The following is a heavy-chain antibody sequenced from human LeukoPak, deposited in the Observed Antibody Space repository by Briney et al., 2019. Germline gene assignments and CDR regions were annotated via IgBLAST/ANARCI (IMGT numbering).Heavy chain of an antibody. Sequence: GGSLRLSCAASGFTFSSYEMNWVRQAPGKGLEWVSYISSSGSTIYYADSAKGRFTISRDNAKNSLYLQMNSLRAEDTAVYYCASALRSSPGAFDIWGQGTMVTVSS. J-gene: IGHJ3*02. V-gene: IGHV3-48*03. D-gene: IGHD3-16*02. CDR2: ISSSGSTI. CDR1: GFTFSSYE. CDR3: ASALRSSPGAFDI.